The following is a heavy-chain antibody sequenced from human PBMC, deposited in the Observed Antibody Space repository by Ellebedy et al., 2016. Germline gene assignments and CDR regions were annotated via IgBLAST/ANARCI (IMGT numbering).Heavy chain of an antibody. CDR3: ARDHKWNYDYFDH. Sequence: GGSLRLSCAVSGFIFSDYTIHWVRQAPGRGLEWVASISFDGTKTYYGDSVRGRFTVSRDNSKNSLYLQMNSLRGDDTAVYYCARDHKWNYDYFDHWGQGTLVTVSS. CDR1: GFIFSDYT. J-gene: IGHJ4*02. V-gene: IGHV3-30-3*01. CDR2: ISFDGTKT. D-gene: IGHD1-7*01.